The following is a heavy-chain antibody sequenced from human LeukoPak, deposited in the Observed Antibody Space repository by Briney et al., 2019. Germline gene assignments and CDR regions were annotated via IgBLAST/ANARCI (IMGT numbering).Heavy chain of an antibody. CDR1: GDSVSSNSAA. Sequence: SQTLSLTCAISGDSVSSNSAAWNWIRQSPSRGLEWLGRTYYRSKWYNDYAVSVKSRITINPDTSKNQFSLQLNSVTPEDTAVYYCARGDYCSSTSCYSDAFDIWDQGTMVTVSS. CDR2: TYYRSKWYN. J-gene: IGHJ3*02. CDR3: ARGDYCSSTSCYSDAFDI. D-gene: IGHD2-2*01. V-gene: IGHV6-1*01.